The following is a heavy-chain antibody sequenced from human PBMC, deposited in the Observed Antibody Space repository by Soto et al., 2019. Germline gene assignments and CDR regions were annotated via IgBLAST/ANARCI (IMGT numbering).Heavy chain of an antibody. D-gene: IGHD2-8*01. V-gene: IGHV3-7*01. CDR2: IKQDGSEK. Sequence: GGSLRLSCAASGFTFSSYWMSWFRQAPGKGLEWVANIKQDGSEKYYVDSVKGRFTISRDNAKNSLYLQMNSLRAEDTAVYYCARDARYCTNGVCWQYYYYGMDVWGQGTTVTVSS. CDR3: ARDARYCTNGVCWQYYYYGMDV. CDR1: GFTFSSYW. J-gene: IGHJ6*02.